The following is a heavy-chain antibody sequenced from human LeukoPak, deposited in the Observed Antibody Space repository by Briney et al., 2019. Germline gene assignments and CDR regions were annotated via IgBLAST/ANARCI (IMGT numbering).Heavy chain of an antibody. Sequence: SVKVSCKASGYTFTGYYMHWVRQAPGQGLEWMGWINPNSCGTKYAQKFQGRVTMTRDTSISTAYMELSRLGSDDMDVYYCARGEYSYGDLDFDYRGQGTMVTVSS. V-gene: IGHV1-2*02. CDR1: GYTFTGYY. D-gene: IGHD5-18*01. CDR2: INPNSCGT. J-gene: IGHJ4*02. CDR3: ARGEYSYGDLDFDY.